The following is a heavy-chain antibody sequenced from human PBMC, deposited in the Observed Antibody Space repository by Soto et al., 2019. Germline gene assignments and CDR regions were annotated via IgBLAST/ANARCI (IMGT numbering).Heavy chain of an antibody. J-gene: IGHJ5*02. Sequence: ASVKVSCKASGYTFTSYDINWVRQATGQGLEWMGWMNHNSGNTGYAQKFQGRVTMTRNTSISTAYMELSSLRSEDTAVYYCASEDRTDCSSTSCLNTWGQGTLVTVSS. CDR3: ASEDRTDCSSTSCLNT. V-gene: IGHV1-8*01. CDR1: GYTFTSYD. D-gene: IGHD2-2*01. CDR2: MNHNSGNT.